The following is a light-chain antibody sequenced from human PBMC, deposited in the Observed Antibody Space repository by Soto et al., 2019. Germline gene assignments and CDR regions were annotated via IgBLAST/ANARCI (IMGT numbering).Light chain of an antibody. J-gene: IGKJ3*01. CDR1: QDISKF. CDR3: QQYENRPYT. CDR2: DAS. Sequence: DIQMTQSPSSLSASIGDGVSFTCQASQDISKFLNWYQHKPGQAPSLLIYDASKSQFGVPSRFSGSGSGTDFTFTISSLQPEDNATYYCQQYENRPYTFGPGTKV. V-gene: IGKV1-33*01.